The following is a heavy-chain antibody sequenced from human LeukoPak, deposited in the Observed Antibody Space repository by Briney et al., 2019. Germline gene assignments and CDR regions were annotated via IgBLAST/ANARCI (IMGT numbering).Heavy chain of an antibody. CDR3: AKVGTYYYGSGSYNDY. D-gene: IGHD3-10*01. CDR1: GFTFNSYG. CDR2: ISGSGGST. Sequence: GGSLRLSCAASGFTFNSYGMSWVRQAPGKGLEWVSAISGSGGSTYYADSVKGRFTISRDNSKNTLYLQMNSLRAEDTAVYYCAKVGTYYYGSGSYNDYWGQGTLVTVSS. V-gene: IGHV3-23*01. J-gene: IGHJ4*02.